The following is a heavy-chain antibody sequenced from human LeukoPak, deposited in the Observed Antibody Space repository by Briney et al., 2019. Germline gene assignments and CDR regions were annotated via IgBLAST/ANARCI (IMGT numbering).Heavy chain of an antibody. Sequence: GGSLRLSCAASGFTFSSYSMNSVRQAPGKGLEWVSSISSSSSYIYYADSVKGRFTISRDNAKNSLYLQMNSLRAEDTAVYYCARDVSLPGYDFWSGYFDYWGQGTLVTVSS. CDR2: ISSSSSYI. D-gene: IGHD3-3*01. CDR3: ARDVSLPGYDFWSGYFDY. J-gene: IGHJ4*02. V-gene: IGHV3-21*01. CDR1: GFTFSSYS.